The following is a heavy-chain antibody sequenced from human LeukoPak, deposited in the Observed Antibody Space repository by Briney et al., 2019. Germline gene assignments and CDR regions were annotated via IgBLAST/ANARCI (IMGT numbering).Heavy chain of an antibody. CDR2: INHSGST. V-gene: IGHV4-34*01. Sequence: SETLSLTCAVYGGSFSGYYWSSIRQPPGKGLEWIGEINHSGSTNYNPSLKSRVTISVDTSKNQFSLELSSVTAADTAEYYCARHSSGWYDFDYWGQGTLVTVSS. D-gene: IGHD6-19*01. CDR3: ARHSSGWYDFDY. J-gene: IGHJ4*02. CDR1: GGSFSGYY.